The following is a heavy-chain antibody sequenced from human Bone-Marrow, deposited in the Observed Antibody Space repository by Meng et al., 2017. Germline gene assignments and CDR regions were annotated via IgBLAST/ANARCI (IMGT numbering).Heavy chain of an antibody. V-gene: IGHV3-11*04. CDR1: GFTFSDYY. J-gene: IGHJ6*02. CDR2: ISSSGSTI. Sequence: GESLKISCAASGFTFSDYYMSWIRQAPGKGLEWVSYISSSGSTIYYADSVKGRFTISRDNAKNSLYLQMNSLRAEDTAVYYCARDLHSSGWCSSAAWAQDYYYGMDVWGQGTTVTVSS. CDR3: ARDLHSSGWCSSAAWAQDYYYGMDV. D-gene: IGHD6-19*01.